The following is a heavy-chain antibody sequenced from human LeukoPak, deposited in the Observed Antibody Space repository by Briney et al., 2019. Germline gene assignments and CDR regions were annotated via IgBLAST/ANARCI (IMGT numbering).Heavy chain of an antibody. CDR1: GFTFSSYS. Sequence: GGSLRLSCAASGFTFSSYSMNWVRQAPGKGLEWVSSISSSSSYIYYADSVKGRFTISRDNAKNSLYLQMNSLRAEDTAVYYCARDRPGGSSLDYWGQGILVTVSS. J-gene: IGHJ4*02. CDR2: ISSSSSYI. CDR3: ARDRPGGSSLDY. D-gene: IGHD6-13*01. V-gene: IGHV3-21*04.